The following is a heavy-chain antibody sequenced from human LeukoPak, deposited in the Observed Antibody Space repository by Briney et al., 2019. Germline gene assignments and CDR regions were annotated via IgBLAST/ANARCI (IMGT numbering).Heavy chain of an antibody. CDR1: GFTFSSYA. D-gene: IGHD4-17*01. Sequence: GGSLRLSCAASGFTFSSYAMSWVRQAPGKGLEWVSAISGSGGSTYYADSVKGRFTTSRDNSKNTLYLQMNSLRAEDTAVYYCAKVGETDYGDYGSAFDYWGQGTLVTVSS. J-gene: IGHJ4*02. CDR2: ISGSGGST. V-gene: IGHV3-23*01. CDR3: AKVGETDYGDYGSAFDY.